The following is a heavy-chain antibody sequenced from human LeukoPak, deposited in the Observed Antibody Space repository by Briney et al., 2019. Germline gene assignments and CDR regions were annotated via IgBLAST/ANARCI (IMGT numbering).Heavy chain of an antibody. V-gene: IGHV3-53*01. CDR1: GFTVSSNY. Sequence: GGSLRLSCAASGFTVSSNYMSWVRQAPGRGLEWVSVIYSGGSTYYADSVKGRFTISRDNSKNTLYLQMNSLRAEDTAVYYCARETPAGAFDIWGQGTMVTVSS. D-gene: IGHD6-13*01. CDR2: IYSGGST. CDR3: ARETPAGAFDI. J-gene: IGHJ3*02.